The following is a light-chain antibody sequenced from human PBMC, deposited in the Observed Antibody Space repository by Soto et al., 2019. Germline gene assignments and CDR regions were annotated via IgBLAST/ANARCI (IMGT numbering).Light chain of an antibody. CDR3: QQYGSSPLT. Sequence: EIVLTQSPGTPSLSPGERVTLSCRASQSVTSDSFAWYQQKPGQAPKLLIYDASSRATGIPDRFSGSGSGTDFTLTISRLEPEDFAVYYCQQYGSSPLTFGGGTKVEIK. V-gene: IGKV3-20*01. CDR2: DAS. CDR1: QSVTSDS. J-gene: IGKJ4*01.